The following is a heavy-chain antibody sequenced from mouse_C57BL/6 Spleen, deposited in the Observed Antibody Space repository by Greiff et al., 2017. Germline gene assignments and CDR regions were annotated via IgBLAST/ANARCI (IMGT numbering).Heavy chain of an antibody. J-gene: IGHJ3*01. V-gene: IGHV1-9*01. CDR1: GYTFTGYW. CDR3: AIGYYSNLRVAY. Sequence: VQLQQPGAELLKPGASVKLSCKATGYTFTGYWIEWVKQRPGHGLEWIGEILPGSGSTNYNEKFKGKATFTADTSSNTAYMQLSSLTTEDSAIDNCAIGYYSNLRVAYWGQGTLVTVSA. D-gene: IGHD2-5*01. CDR2: ILPGSGST.